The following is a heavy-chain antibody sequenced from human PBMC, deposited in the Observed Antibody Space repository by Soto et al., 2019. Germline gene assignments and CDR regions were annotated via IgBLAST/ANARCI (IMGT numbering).Heavy chain of an antibody. Sequence: QVQLVQSGAEVKKPGPSVKVSCKASGGTFSSYAISWVRQAPGQGLEWMGGIIPIFGTANYAQKFQGRVTITADESTSTAYMELSSLRSEDTAVYYCARGLGGVGATQYYFDYWGQGTLVTVSS. CDR1: GGTFSSYA. CDR2: IIPIFGTA. J-gene: IGHJ4*02. V-gene: IGHV1-69*01. D-gene: IGHD1-26*01. CDR3: ARGLGGVGATQYYFDY.